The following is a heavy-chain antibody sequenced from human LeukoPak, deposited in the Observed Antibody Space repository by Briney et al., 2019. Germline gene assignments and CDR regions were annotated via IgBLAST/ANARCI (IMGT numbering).Heavy chain of an antibody. V-gene: IGHV3-23*01. J-gene: IGHJ4*02. CDR3: AKMYGDLPPSFDY. D-gene: IGHD4-17*01. CDR2: FGVTGGGV. CDR1: GFSFSSYA. Sequence: GGSLRLSCAASGFSFSSYAMSWVRQAPGKGPEWVSHFGVTGGGVMYSDSVKGRFTITRDNSMNTLYLQMNSLRVEDTAVYYCAKMYGDLPPSFDYWGQGVLVIVSS.